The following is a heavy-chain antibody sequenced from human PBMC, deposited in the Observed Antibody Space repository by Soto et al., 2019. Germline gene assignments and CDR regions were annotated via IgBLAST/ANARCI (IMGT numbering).Heavy chain of an antibody. V-gene: IGHV4-59*08. CDR2: IYYSGST. D-gene: IGHD3-10*01. Sequence: PSETLSLTCTVSGGSISSYYWSWIRQPPGKGLEWIGYIYYSGSTNYNPSLKSRVTISVDTSKNQFSLKLSSVTAADTAVYYCARLPITMVRGVIHWFVPWGQGTLVTVS. CDR3: ARLPITMVRGVIHWFVP. CDR1: GGSISSYY. J-gene: IGHJ5*02.